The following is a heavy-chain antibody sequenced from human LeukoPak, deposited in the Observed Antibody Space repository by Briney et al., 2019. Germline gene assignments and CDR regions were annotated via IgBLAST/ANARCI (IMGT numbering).Heavy chain of an antibody. V-gene: IGHV4-59*01. CDR1: GGSISSYY. CDR2: IYNSGST. D-gene: IGHD6-6*01. CDR3: ARRGDTSPSPLLL. Sequence: SETLSLTCTVSGGSISSYYWSWLRQPPGKGLEWIGYIYNSGSTNYNPPLKSRVTISVDTSKNQFSLKLSSVTAADTAVYFCARRGDTSPSPLLLWREGTLVSVSS. J-gene: IGHJ4*02.